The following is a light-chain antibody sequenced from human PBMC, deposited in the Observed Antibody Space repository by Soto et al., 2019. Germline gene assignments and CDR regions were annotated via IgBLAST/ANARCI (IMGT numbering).Light chain of an antibody. J-gene: IGKJ5*01. V-gene: IGKV3-11*01. CDR1: QSVSTY. Sequence: IVLTQSPANRSLSPGERATLSCRASQSVSTYVTYLAWYQQKPGQAPRLLIYDASHRATGIPARFSGSGSVTDFTLTISSLEPEDFAGYYCQQRSSWPPVFTFGQGTRLEIK. CDR2: DAS. CDR3: QQRSSWPPVFT.